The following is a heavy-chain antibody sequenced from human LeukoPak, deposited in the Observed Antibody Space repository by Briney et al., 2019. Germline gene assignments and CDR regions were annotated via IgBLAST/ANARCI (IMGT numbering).Heavy chain of an antibody. CDR3: ASIHIAAAGTDAFDI. V-gene: IGHV1-2*02. Sequence: ASVKVSCKTSGYTFTDYYMHWVRQAPGQGLEWMGWINPNSGATNYAQNFQGRVTMTRDTSTSTVYMELSSLRSEDTAVYYCASIHIAAAGTDAFDIWGQGTMVTVSS. J-gene: IGHJ3*02. CDR1: GYTFTDYY. CDR2: INPNSGAT. D-gene: IGHD6-13*01.